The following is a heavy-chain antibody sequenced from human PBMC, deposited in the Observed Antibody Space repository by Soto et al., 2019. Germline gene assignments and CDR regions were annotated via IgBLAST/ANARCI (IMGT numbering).Heavy chain of an antibody. J-gene: IGHJ4*02. CDR1: GFTVSSKY. CDR2: IYGGGTT. V-gene: IGHV3-53*01. CDR3: VQTTGWPGFDF. Sequence: EVQLVESGGGLIQPGGSLRLSCAASGFTVSSKYMTWVRQAPGMGLEWVSVIYGGGTTYYADSVKGRFTISRDNSKNTLYLQMNSLRAEDTAVYYCVQTTGWPGFDFWGQGTLVTVSS. D-gene: IGHD6-19*01.